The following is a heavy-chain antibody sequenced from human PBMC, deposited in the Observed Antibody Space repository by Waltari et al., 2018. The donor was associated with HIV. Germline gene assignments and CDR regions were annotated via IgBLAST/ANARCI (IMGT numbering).Heavy chain of an antibody. J-gene: IGHJ4*02. CDR1: GYSISSGYY. Sequence: QVQLQESGPGLVKPSETLSLTCAVSGYSISSGYYWGWIRQPPGKGLEWIGSIYHSGSTYYNPSLKSRVTISVDTSKNPFSLKLSSVTAADTAVYYCAREWEDSYREDYFDYWGQGTLVTVSS. CDR3: AREWEDSYREDYFDY. CDR2: IYHSGST. D-gene: IGHD5-18*01. V-gene: IGHV4-38-2*02.